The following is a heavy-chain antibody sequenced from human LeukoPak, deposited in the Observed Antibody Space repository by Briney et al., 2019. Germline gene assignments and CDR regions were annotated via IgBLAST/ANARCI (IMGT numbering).Heavy chain of an antibody. CDR3: ASSEGIAAAGGFDY. CDR2: ISGSSSYI. D-gene: IGHD6-13*01. CDR1: GFTFSSYS. Sequence: GGSLRLSCAASGFTFSSYSMNWVRQAPGKGLEWVSSISGSSSYIYYADSVKGRFTISRDNAKNSLYLQMNSLRAEDTAVYYCASSEGIAAAGGFDYWGQGTLVTVSS. V-gene: IGHV3-21*01. J-gene: IGHJ4*02.